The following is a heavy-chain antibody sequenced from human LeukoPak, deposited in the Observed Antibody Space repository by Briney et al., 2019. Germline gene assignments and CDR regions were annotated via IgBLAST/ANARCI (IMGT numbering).Heavy chain of an antibody. J-gene: IGHJ4*02. CDR2: IFHTGNT. CDR3: ARHECGGSCYPEDY. CDR1: GGSIESGTSY. Sequence: PSETLSLTCSVSGGSIESGTSYWGWIRQTPGKGLEWIGSIFHTGNTFYTPSLKSRVTMSINWSKMHFSLKLNSVTAADTAVYYCARHECGGSCYPEDYWGQGTLVTVSS. V-gene: IGHV4-39*01. D-gene: IGHD2-15*01.